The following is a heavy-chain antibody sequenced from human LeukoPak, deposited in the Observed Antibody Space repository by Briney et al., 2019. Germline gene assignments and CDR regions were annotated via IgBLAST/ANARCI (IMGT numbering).Heavy chain of an antibody. CDR3: ARESRSSPANLFDY. Sequence: GGSLRLSCAASGFTFSSYAMHWVRQAPGKGLEWVAVISYDGSNKYYADSVKGRFTISRDNSKNTLYLQMNSLRAEDTAVYYCARESRSSPANLFDYWGQGTLVTVSS. D-gene: IGHD6-6*01. CDR1: GFTFSSYA. J-gene: IGHJ4*02. CDR2: ISYDGSNK. V-gene: IGHV3-30*14.